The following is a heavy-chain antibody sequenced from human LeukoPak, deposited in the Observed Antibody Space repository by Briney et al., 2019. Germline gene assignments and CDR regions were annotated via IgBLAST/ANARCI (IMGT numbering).Heavy chain of an antibody. J-gene: IGHJ5*02. CDR1: GFTFSSYG. Sequence: GGSLRLSCAASGFTFSSYGMHWVRQAPGKGLEWVSGISWNSGSIGYVDSVKGRFTISRDNAKNSLYLQMNSLRAEDTALYYCAKDIAAAGSATGFDPWGQGTLVTVSS. CDR2: ISWNSGSI. V-gene: IGHV3-9*01. CDR3: AKDIAAAGSATGFDP. D-gene: IGHD6-13*01.